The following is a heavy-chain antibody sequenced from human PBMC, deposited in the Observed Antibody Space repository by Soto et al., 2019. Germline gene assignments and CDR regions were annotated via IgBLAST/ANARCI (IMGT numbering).Heavy chain of an antibody. D-gene: IGHD3-10*01. J-gene: IGHJ6*02. CDR1: GYTFTSYG. Sequence: EASVKVSCTASGYTFTSYGISWVRQAPGQGLEWMGWISAYNGNTNYAQKLQGRVTMTTDTSTSTAYMELRSLRSDDTAVYYYARVGRDYYGSGTLRAPYYYYGMDVWGQGTTVTVSS. CDR2: ISAYNGNT. CDR3: ARVGRDYYGSGTLRAPYYYYGMDV. V-gene: IGHV1-18*01.